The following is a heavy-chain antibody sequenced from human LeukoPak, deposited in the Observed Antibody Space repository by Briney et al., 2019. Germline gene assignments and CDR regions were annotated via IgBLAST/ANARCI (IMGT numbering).Heavy chain of an antibody. D-gene: IGHD5-18*01. Sequence: SETLSLTCAVYGGSFSGYYWSWIRQPPAKGLEWIGEINHSGSTNYNPSLKSRVTISVDTSKNQFSLKLSSVTAADTAVYYCASRSYGYATYYYYMDVWGKGTTVTVSS. CDR1: GGSFSGYY. J-gene: IGHJ6*03. CDR2: INHSGST. CDR3: ASRSYGYATYYYYMDV. V-gene: IGHV4-34*01.